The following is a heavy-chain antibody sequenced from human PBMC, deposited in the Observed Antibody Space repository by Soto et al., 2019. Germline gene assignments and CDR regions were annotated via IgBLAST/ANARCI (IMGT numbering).Heavy chain of an antibody. CDR3: ATVRWELHYAFEI. D-gene: IGHD1-26*01. Sequence: QVQLQESGPGLVKPSQTLSLTCTVSGGSISTGGYYWSWIRQHPGRGLEWIGYIYHSGMTFSNPSLQSRVAISIDTSKNKFTLKLSAVTAADTAVYYCATVRWELHYAFEIWGQGTMVSVSS. V-gene: IGHV4-31*03. J-gene: IGHJ3*02. CDR2: IYHSGMT. CDR1: GGSISTGGYY.